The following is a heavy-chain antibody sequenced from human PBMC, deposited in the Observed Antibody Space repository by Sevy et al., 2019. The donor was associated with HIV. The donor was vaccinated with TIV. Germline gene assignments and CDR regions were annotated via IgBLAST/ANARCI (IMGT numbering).Heavy chain of an antibody. CDR2: ISYDGSNK. D-gene: IGHD2-15*01. J-gene: IGHJ4*02. CDR3: ARDAAPAATNYFDY. Sequence: GGSLRLSCAASGFTFSSYAMHWVRQAPGKGLEWVAVISYDGSNKYYADSVKGRFTISRDNSKNTLYLQMNSLRAEDTAEYYCARDAAPAATNYFDYWGQGTLVTVSS. V-gene: IGHV3-30-3*01. CDR1: GFTFSSYA.